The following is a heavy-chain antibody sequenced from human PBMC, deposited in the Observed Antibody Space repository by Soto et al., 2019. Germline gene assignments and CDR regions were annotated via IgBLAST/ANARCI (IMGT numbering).Heavy chain of an antibody. Sequence: PGGSLRLSCGASGFTFSSYAMSWVRQSPGKGLEWASAVSGSGGSTYYADSVKGRFTISRDNSKNTLYLQMNSLRAEDTAVYYCAKDDDYSNYQTYYAGLPYYYYGMDVWGQGTTVTVSS. CDR3: AKDDDYSNYQTYYAGLPYYYYGMDV. CDR1: GFTFSSYA. D-gene: IGHD4-4*01. CDR2: VSGSGGST. J-gene: IGHJ6*02. V-gene: IGHV3-23*01.